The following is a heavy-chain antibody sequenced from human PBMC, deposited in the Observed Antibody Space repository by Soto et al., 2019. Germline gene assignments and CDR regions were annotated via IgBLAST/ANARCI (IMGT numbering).Heavy chain of an antibody. J-gene: IGHJ3*02. CDR2: TYYRSKWYN. D-gene: IGHD6-13*01. V-gene: IGHV6-1*01. CDR1: GDSVSSNSAA. Sequence: TLSLTCAISGDSVSSNSAAWNWIRQSPSRGLEWLGRTYYRSKWYNDYAVSVKSRITINPDTSKNQFSLQLNSVTPEDTAVNYCAXGFVTAAGTRGAFDIWGQGTMVTVSS. CDR3: AXGFVTAAGTRGAFDI.